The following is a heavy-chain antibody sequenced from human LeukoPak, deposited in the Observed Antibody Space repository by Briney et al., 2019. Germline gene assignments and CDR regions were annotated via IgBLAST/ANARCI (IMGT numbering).Heavy chain of an antibody. J-gene: IGHJ4*02. Sequence: GGSLRLSCAASGFTVSSNYMSWVRQAPGKGLEWVSVIYSGGSTYYADSVKGRFTISRDDSKNTLYLQMNSLRAEDTAVYYCARGRNCSGGSCYFPLPFDYWGQGTLVTVPS. V-gene: IGHV3-66*02. D-gene: IGHD2-15*01. CDR1: GFTVSSNY. CDR3: ARGRNCSGGSCYFPLPFDY. CDR2: IYSGGST.